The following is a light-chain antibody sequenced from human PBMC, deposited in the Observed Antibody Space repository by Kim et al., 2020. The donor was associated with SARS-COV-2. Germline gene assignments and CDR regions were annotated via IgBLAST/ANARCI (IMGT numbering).Light chain of an antibody. Sequence: SQSVSIAWYQQKPGQAPRLLIYDTSSRATGTPARFSGSGSGTDFTLTISSLEPEDFAVYYCQQRGNSWTFGQGTKVDIK. V-gene: IGKV3-11*01. CDR3: QQRGNSWT. J-gene: IGKJ1*01. CDR2: DTS. CDR1: QSVS.